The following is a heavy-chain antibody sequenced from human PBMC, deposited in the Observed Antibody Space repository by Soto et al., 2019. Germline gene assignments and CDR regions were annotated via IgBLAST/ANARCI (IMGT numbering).Heavy chain of an antibody. V-gene: IGHV1-69*12. J-gene: IGHJ4*02. CDR1: GGSFSSYA. CDR2: TIPIFGTA. CDR3: ARSYGGNLVDPFDY. Sequence: QVQLVQSGAEVKKPGSSVKVSCKASGGSFSSYAISWVRQAPGQGLEWMGGTIPIFGTANYAQKFQGRVTITADESTSTAYMELSSLRSEDKAVYYCARSYGGNLVDPFDYWGQGTLVTVSS. D-gene: IGHD4-17*01.